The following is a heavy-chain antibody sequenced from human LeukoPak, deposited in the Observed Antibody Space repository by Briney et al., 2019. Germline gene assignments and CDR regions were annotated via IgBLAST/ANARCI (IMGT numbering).Heavy chain of an antibody. J-gene: IGHJ4*02. CDR3: AKGRASSGGRCHYYFDD. Sequence: PGGSLRLSCAASGFTFDDYVMHWVRQAPGKGLEWVSGISWNSGSIDYADSVKGRFTISRDNGKNSLYLQMNSLRPEDTALYYCAKGRASSGGRCHYYFDDWGQGTLVTVSS. CDR2: ISWNSGSI. CDR1: GFTFDDYV. D-gene: IGHD2-15*01. V-gene: IGHV3-9*01.